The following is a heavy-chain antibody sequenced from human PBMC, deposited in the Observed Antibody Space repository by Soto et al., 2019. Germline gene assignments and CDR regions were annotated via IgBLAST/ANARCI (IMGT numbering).Heavy chain of an antibody. D-gene: IGHD3-10*01. CDR1: GFSLSNARMG. CDR3: ARIWSEGAGYYYYYGMDV. CDR2: IFSNDEK. Sequence: QVTLKESGPVLVKPTETLTLTCTVSGFSLSNARMGVSWIRQPPGKALEWLAHIFSNDEKSYSTSLKSRSTSAKEXXQXQXGVTMPNMDAVDTATFCCARIWSEGAGYYYYYGMDVWGQGTTVAVSS. J-gene: IGHJ6*02. V-gene: IGHV2-26*01.